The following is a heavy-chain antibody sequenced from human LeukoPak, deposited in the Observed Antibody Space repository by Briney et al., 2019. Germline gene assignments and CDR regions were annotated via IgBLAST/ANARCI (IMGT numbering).Heavy chain of an antibody. J-gene: IGHJ4*02. CDR2: IRGKADNYAT. Sequence: GGSLRLSCAASGFTFSGSPILWVRQASGKGLEWVGRIRGKADNYATAYAASVQGRCTISRDDSQNTAYLQLNSLKTEDTAVYYCTQNNYWGQGALATVSS. V-gene: IGHV3-73*01. CDR1: GFTFSGSP. CDR3: TQNNY.